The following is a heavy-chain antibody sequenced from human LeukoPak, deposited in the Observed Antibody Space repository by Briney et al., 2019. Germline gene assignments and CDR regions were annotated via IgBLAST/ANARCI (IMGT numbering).Heavy chain of an antibody. Sequence: GGSLRLSCAASGIAVSSNYMSWVRQAPGKGLEWVSVIYSGGSTEYADSVKGRFTISRDNSKNTVYLEMNSLRAEDTAVYYCARGDSGSWNYKRGFDDWGQGTLVTVSS. CDR2: IYSGGST. CDR3: ARGDSGSWNYKRGFDD. CDR1: GIAVSSNY. J-gene: IGHJ5*02. D-gene: IGHD1-26*01. V-gene: IGHV3-53*01.